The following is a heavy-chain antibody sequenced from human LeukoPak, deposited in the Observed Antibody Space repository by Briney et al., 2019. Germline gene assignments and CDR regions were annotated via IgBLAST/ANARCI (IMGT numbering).Heavy chain of an antibody. J-gene: IGHJ6*02. D-gene: IGHD6-13*01. V-gene: IGHV4-59*01. CDR1: GVSISSYY. CDR2: IYYSGST. CDR3: ARVSIAAAAKYYYYGMDV. Sequence: SETLSLTCTVSGVSISSYYWSWIRQPPGKGLEWIGYIYYSGSTNYNPSLKSRVTISVDTSKNQFSLKLSSVTAADTAVYYCARVSIAAAAKYYYYGMDVWGQGTTVTVSS.